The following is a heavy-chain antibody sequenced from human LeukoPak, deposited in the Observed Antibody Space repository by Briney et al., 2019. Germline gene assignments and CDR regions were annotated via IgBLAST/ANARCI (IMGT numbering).Heavy chain of an antibody. CDR2: IYYSGST. D-gene: IGHD3-22*01. V-gene: IGHV4-39*07. J-gene: IGHJ4*02. CDR1: GGSISSSSYY. Sequence: SETLSLTCTVSGGSISSSSYYWGWIRQPPGKGLEWSGSIYYSGSTYYKPSLKSRLTISVDTSKNQFSLKVSSVTVADTALYYCARTNYYDSSGYYYNLDHWGQGTLVTVSS. CDR3: ARTNYYDSSGYYYNLDH.